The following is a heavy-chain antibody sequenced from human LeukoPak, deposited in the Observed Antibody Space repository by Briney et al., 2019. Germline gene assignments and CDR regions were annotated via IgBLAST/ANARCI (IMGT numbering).Heavy chain of an antibody. CDR2: ISSSSSTI. CDR3: ARDLVTIGP. V-gene: IGHV3-48*04. J-gene: IGHJ5*02. Sequence: GGSLRLSCAASGFTFSSYSMNWVRQAPGKGLEWVSFISSSSSTIYYADSVKGRFTISRDNAKNSLYLQMTSLRAEDTAVYYCARDLVTIGPWGQGALVTVSP. D-gene: IGHD3-9*01. CDR1: GFTFSSYS.